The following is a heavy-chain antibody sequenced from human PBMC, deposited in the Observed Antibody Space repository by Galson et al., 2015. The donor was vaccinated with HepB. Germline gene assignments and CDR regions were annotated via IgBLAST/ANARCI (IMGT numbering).Heavy chain of an antibody. V-gene: IGHV4-59*02. J-gene: IGHJ4*02. CDR3: AGEPGSMLYFDY. CDR1: GGSVSGHY. Sequence: LSLTCTVSGGSVSGHYWSWIRQPPGKGLEWIGFIYYSGSTNYSPSLQSRVTISVDTSKNQFSLKMTSVSAADAAVYYCAGEPGSMLYFDYWGQGTLVAVSS. D-gene: IGHD1-14*01. CDR2: IYYSGST.